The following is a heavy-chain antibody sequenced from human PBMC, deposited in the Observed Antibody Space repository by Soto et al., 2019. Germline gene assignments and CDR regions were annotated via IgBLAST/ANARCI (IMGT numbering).Heavy chain of an antibody. CDR3: ARDRKLVIPGNYYYYGMDV. D-gene: IGHD3-9*01. CDR1: GCSIRDYF. CDR2: ISSSGTI. Sequence: XETLSLTCSVAGCSIRDYFWTWVRQPPGKGLEWIGYISSSGTINYNPSLKSRVTTSLDTSRNHFSLKLSSVTTADTAVYFYARDRKLVIPGNYYYYGMDVWGHGTTVTVSS. J-gene: IGHJ6*02. V-gene: IGHV4-59*01.